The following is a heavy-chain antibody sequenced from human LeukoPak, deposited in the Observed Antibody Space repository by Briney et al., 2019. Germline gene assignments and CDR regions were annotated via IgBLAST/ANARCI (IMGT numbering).Heavy chain of an antibody. V-gene: IGHV6-1*01. Sequence: SQTLSLTCAISGDSVSSNSAAWNWIRQSPSRGLECLGRTYYRAKWFNDFAVSVRSRITLNPDTTKNHFSLQLNSVTPEDTAVYYCAREAGSSWFFGNFDYWGPGDLVTVSS. CDR1: GDSVSSNSAA. CDR3: AREAGSSWFFGNFDY. CDR2: TYYRAKWFN. J-gene: IGHJ4*02. D-gene: IGHD6-13*01.